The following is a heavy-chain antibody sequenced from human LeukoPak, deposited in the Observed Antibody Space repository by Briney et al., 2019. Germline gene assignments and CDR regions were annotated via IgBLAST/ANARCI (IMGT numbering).Heavy chain of an antibody. D-gene: IGHD1-7*01. CDR2: IYHSGST. Sequence: SQTLSLTCAVSGGSISSGGYSWSWIRQPPGKGLEWIGYIYHSGSTYYNPSLKSRVTMSVDTSKNQFSLKLSSVTAADTAVYYCAMPGTTDAFDIWGQGTMVTVSS. V-gene: IGHV4-30-2*01. CDR1: GGSISSGGYS. J-gene: IGHJ3*02. CDR3: AMPGTTDAFDI.